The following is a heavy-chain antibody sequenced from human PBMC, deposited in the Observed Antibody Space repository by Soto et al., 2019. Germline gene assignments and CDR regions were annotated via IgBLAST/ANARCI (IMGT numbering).Heavy chain of an antibody. V-gene: IGHV3-9*01. CDR2: ISWNSGNI. CDR3: AKDLYGGGRRLFGAFHI. CDR1: GFTFDDYA. D-gene: IGHD2-21*01. Sequence: GGSLRLSCAASGFTFDDYAMHWVRQGPGKGLEWVSGISWNSGNIDYADSVRGRFTISRDNAKNSVYLQMNSLRAEDTALYYCAKDLYGGGRRLFGAFHIWGQGTMVTVSS. J-gene: IGHJ3*02.